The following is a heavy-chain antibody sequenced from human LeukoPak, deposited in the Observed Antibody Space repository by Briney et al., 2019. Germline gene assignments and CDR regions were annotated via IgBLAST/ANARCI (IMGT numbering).Heavy chain of an antibody. CDR2: MNPNSGNT. CDR1: GYTFTSYD. Sequence: GASVKVSCKASGYTFTSYDINWVRQATGQGLGWMGWMNPNSGNTGYAQKFQGRVTMTRNTSISTAYMELSSLRSEDTAVYYCARSNLRSGFTSPIRYWGQGTLVTVSS. V-gene: IGHV1-8*01. D-gene: IGHD3-3*01. J-gene: IGHJ4*02. CDR3: ARSNLRSGFTSPIRY.